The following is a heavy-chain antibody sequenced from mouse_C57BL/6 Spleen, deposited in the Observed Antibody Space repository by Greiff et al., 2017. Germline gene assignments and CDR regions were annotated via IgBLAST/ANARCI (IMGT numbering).Heavy chain of an antibody. J-gene: IGHJ3*01. D-gene: IGHD2-3*01. CDR3: ARGDGSSGWFAY. CDR2: IDPEDGET. Sequence: VQLQQSGAELVKPGASVKLSCTASGFNITDYYMHWVKQRTEQGLEWIGRIDPEDGETKYAPPFQGKATITADTTSNTAYLQLGRVTGEDTAVYCCARGDGSSGWFAYWGQGTLVTVSA. CDR1: GFNITDYY. V-gene: IGHV14-2*01.